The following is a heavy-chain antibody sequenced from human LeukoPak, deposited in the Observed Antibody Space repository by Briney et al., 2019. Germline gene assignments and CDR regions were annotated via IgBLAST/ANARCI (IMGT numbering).Heavy chain of an antibody. V-gene: IGHV3-23*01. CDR2: ITGSTGST. CDR3: AKDRGYYYDSSGYWYYFDY. CDR1: GFTFSGYA. D-gene: IGHD3-22*01. J-gene: IGHJ4*02. Sequence: GGSLRLSCAASGFTFSGYAMTWVRQPPGKGLEGVSSITGSTGSTYYADSVKGRFTISRDNSKNTLYLQMNSLRAEDTAVYYCAKDRGYYYDSSGYWYYFDYWGQGTLVTVSS.